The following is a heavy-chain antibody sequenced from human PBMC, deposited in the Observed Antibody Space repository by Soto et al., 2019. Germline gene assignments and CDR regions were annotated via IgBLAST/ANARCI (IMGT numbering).Heavy chain of an antibody. CDR2: ISYDGTEE. D-gene: IGHD1-1*01. Sequence: QVQLVESGGGVVQPGRSLTLSCAASGFTLSTFGMHWVRQAPGKGLEWVAVISYDGTEEYYAESVKGRFTISRDNSKNTMKLQMNSLKTEDTAVYYCARDSDPRMSREVLTDDVERWGQGTLVTVSS. CDR3: ARDSDPRMSREVLTDDVER. CDR1: GFTLSTFG. J-gene: IGHJ4*02. V-gene: IGHV3-30*03.